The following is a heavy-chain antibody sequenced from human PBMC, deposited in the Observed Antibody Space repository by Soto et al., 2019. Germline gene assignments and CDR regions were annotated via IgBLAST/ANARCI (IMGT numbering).Heavy chain of an antibody. CDR1: GGSISSGDYY. CDR2: IYYSGST. V-gene: IGHV4-30-4*01. J-gene: IGHJ5*02. D-gene: IGHD2-2*01. CDR3: ARASIVLVPAAMVWFDP. Sequence: QVQLQESGPGLVKPSQTLSLTCTVSGGSISSGDYYWSWIRQPPGKGLEWIGYIYYSGSTYYNPSLKSRVTISVDTSKNQFSLKLSSVTAADTAVYYCARASIVLVPAAMVWFDPWGQGTLVTVSS.